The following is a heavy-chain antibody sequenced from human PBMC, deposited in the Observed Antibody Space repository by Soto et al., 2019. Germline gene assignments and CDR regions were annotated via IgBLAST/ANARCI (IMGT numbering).Heavy chain of an antibody. J-gene: IGHJ4*02. V-gene: IGHV4-59*01. CDR1: GGSISSYY. D-gene: IGHD6-6*01. CDR3: ASGSSNDRIPAIAY. CDR2: IYYSGST. Sequence: PSETLSLTCTVSGGSISSYYWSWIRQPPGKGLEWIGYIYYSGSTNYNPSLKSRVTISVDTSKNQFSLKLSSVTAADTAVYYCASGSSNDRIPAIAYWGQGTLVTVSS.